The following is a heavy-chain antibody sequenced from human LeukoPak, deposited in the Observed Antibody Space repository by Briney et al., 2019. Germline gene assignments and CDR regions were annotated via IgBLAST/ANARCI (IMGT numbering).Heavy chain of an antibody. Sequence: ASVKVSCEASGHTFTSYAMDWVRQAPGQGLEWMGWINTNTGNPTYAQGFTGRFVFSLDTSVSTAYLQISSLKAEDTAVYYCARKGEYDFWSGSLAAYYYYYGMDVWGQGTTVTVSS. CDR1: GHTFTSYA. CDR2: INTNTGNP. D-gene: IGHD3-3*01. CDR3: ARKGEYDFWSGSLAAYYYYYGMDV. V-gene: IGHV7-4-1*02. J-gene: IGHJ6*02.